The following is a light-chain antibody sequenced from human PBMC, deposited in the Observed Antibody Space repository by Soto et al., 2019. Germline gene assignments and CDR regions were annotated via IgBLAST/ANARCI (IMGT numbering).Light chain of an antibody. CDR3: HQYDSSPLT. V-gene: IGKV3-20*01. CDR2: GAS. CDR1: QSVSRSY. Sequence: EIVLTQSPGTLSLSPGERATLSCGASQSVSRSYLAWYQQKPGQAPRLLIYGASSRATGIPDRFSGSGSGTDVTLTISRLEPEDFAVYYCHQYDSSPLTFGGGTTVEIK. J-gene: IGKJ4*01.